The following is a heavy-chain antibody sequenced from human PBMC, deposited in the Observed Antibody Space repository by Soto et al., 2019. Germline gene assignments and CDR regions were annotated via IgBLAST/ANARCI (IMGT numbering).Heavy chain of an antibody. D-gene: IGHD6-13*01. CDR1: GGTFSNFG. CDR3: ASSPAFSSSWYGIPPDPSHGMDV. CDR2: IIPSSDTA. V-gene: IGHV1-69*01. J-gene: IGHJ6*02. Sequence: QVQLVQSGAEVKRPGSSVKVSCKASGGTFSNFGFSWVRQAPGQGLEWMGGIIPSSDTANYAQRFQGRVIITADASTSTAYMELSSLKSDDTAVYYCASSPAFSSSWYGIPPDPSHGMDVWGQGTTVTVS.